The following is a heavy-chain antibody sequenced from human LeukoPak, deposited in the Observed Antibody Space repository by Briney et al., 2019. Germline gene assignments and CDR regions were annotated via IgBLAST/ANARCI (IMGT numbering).Heavy chain of an antibody. J-gene: IGHJ4*02. V-gene: IGHV4-39*01. CDR1: GGSISSSGHY. CDR2: MYSSGNP. CDR3: ARASTGGYYDSSNQFDY. D-gene: IGHD3-22*01. Sequence: SETLSLTCTVSGGSISSSGHYWGWIRQPPGKGLEWIGSMYSSGNPYYKSSLNSRVTISVDTSKNQFSLKLRSVTAADTAVYYCARASTGGYYDSSNQFDYWGQGTLVTVSS.